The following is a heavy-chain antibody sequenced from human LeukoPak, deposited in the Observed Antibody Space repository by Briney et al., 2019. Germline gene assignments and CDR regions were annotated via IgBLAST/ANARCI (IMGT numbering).Heavy chain of an antibody. J-gene: IGHJ5*02. CDR2: INPNSGGT. V-gene: IGHV1-2*02. CDR3: ARVVPTSYGSGRRNWFDP. CDR1: GYTFTGYY. Sequence: ASVKVSCKASGYTFTGYYMHWVRQAPGQGLEWMGWINPNSGGTNYAQKFQGRVTMTRDTSISTAYMELSRLRSDDTAVYYCARVVPTSYGSGRRNWFDPWGQGTLVTVSS. D-gene: IGHD3-10*01.